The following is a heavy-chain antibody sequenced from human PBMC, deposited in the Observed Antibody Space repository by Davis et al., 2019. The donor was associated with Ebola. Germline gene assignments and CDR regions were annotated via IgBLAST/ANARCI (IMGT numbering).Heavy chain of an antibody. D-gene: IGHD6-13*01. J-gene: IGHJ4*02. CDR1: GFTFSTYS. CDR2: ISSSSSTI. CDR3: ATWGLSSSWHYFDY. Sequence: GESLKISCAASGFTFSTYSMNWVRQAPGKGLEWVSYISSSSSTIYYADSVKGRFTISRDNAKNSLYLQMNSLRDEDTAVYYCATWGLSSSWHYFDYWGQGTLVTVSS. V-gene: IGHV3-48*02.